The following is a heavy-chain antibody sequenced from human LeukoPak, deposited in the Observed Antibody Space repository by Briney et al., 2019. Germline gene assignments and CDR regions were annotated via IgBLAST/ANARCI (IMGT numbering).Heavy chain of an antibody. D-gene: IGHD6-13*01. Sequence: SETLSLTCAVSGGSISSGGYSWSWIRQPPGKGLEWIGYIYYSGSTYYNPSLKSRVTISVDTSKNQFSLKLSSVTAADTAVYYCARDSGRERQQLVPFDYWGQGTLVTVSS. J-gene: IGHJ4*02. CDR1: GGSISSGGYS. V-gene: IGHV4-30-4*07. CDR3: ARDSGRERQQLVPFDY. CDR2: IYYSGST.